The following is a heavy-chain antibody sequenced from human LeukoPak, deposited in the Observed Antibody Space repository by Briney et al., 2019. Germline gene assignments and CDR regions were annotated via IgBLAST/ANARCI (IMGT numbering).Heavy chain of an antibody. J-gene: IGHJ4*02. CDR3: AKRGYGGNSPDY. V-gene: IGHV3-30*04. Sequence: GGSLRLSCAASGFTFSSYAMHWVRQAPGKGLEWVAVISYDGSNKYYADSVKGRFTISRDNSRNTLYPQMNSLRPEDTAVYYCAKRGYGGNSPDYWGQGTLVTVSA. CDR2: ISYDGSNK. CDR1: GFTFSSYA. D-gene: IGHD4-23*01.